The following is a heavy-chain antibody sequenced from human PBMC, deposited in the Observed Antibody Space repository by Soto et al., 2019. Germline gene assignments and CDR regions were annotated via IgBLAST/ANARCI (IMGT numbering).Heavy chain of an antibody. V-gene: IGHV1-69*13. CDR1: GGTFSSYA. Sequence: GASVKVSCKASGGTFSSYAISWVRQAPGQGLKWMGGIIPIFGTANYAQKFQGRVTITADESTSTAYMELSSLRSEDTAVYYCARSRDGYNEMAWFDPWGQGTLVTVSS. D-gene: IGHD5-12*01. CDR2: IIPIFGTA. CDR3: ARSRDGYNEMAWFDP. J-gene: IGHJ5*02.